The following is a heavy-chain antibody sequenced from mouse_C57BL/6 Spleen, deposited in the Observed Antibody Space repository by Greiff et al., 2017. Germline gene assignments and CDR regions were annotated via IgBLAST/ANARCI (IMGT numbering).Heavy chain of an antibody. Sequence: EVMLVESGGGLVKPGGSLKLSCAASGFTFSSYAMSWVRQTPEKRLEWVATISDGGSYTYYPDNVKGRFTISRDNAKNNLYLQMRHLKSEDTAMYYCARAHYYGSSPYFDYWGQGTTLTVSS. CDR3: ARAHYYGSSPYFDY. J-gene: IGHJ2*01. V-gene: IGHV5-4*03. CDR1: GFTFSSYA. CDR2: ISDGGSYT. D-gene: IGHD1-1*01.